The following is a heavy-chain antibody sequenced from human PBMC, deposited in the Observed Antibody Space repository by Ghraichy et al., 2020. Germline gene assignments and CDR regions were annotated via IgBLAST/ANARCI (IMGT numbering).Heavy chain of an antibody. J-gene: IGHJ4*02. V-gene: IGHV3-21*05. CDR3: AREIAPSGIRKRAFDL. D-gene: IGHD5-12*01. CDR2: IISGGSYT. CDR1: GFTFTSHA. Sequence: GGSLRLSCAASGFTFTSHAMTWVRQAPGKGLEWVSYIISGGSYTNYADSVKGRFTISRDDAKNSLYLQMNSLRDEDTAVYFCAREIAPSGIRKRAFDLWGQGTLLTVSS.